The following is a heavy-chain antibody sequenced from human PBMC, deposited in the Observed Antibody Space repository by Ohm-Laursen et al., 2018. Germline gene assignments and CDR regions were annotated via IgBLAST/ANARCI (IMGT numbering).Heavy chain of an antibody. CDR2: ISGSGGST. J-gene: IGHJ4*02. V-gene: IGHV3-23*01. CDR1: GFTFSDYG. CDR3: ARRVAYDRGEFDY. Sequence: SLRLSCSASGFTFSDYGMHWVRQAPGKGLEWVSAISGSGGSTYYADSVEGRFTISRDNSKNTLYLQMNSLRAEDTAVYYCARRVAYDRGEFDYWGLGTLVTVSS. D-gene: IGHD5-12*01.